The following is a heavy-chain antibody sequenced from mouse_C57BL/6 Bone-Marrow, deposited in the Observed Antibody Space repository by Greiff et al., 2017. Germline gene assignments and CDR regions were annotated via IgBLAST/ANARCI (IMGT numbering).Heavy chain of an antibody. CDR1: GYTFTGYW. D-gene: IGHD2-3*01. CDR2: ILPGSGST. V-gene: IGHV1-9*01. J-gene: IGHJ2*01. Sequence: VQLQQSGAELMKPGASVKLSCKATGYTFTGYWIEWVKQRPGHGLEWIGEILPGSGSTKYKEKFKGKATFTADTSSNTAYMQLSSLTTEDSALYYCARNDGYLFDYWGQGTTLTVSS. CDR3: ARNDGYLFDY.